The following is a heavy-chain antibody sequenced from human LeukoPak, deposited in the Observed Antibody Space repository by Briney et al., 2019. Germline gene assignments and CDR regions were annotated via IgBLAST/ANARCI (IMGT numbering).Heavy chain of an antibody. CDR3: AREDLSGYGEIDY. CDR2: ISSSGSTI. J-gene: IGHJ4*02. D-gene: IGHD5-12*01. CDR1: GFTFSSYE. V-gene: IGHV3-48*03. Sequence: GGSLRLSCAASGFTFSSYEMNWVRQAPGKGLEWVSYISSSGSTIYYADSVKGRFTISRDNAKNSLYPQMNSLRAEDTAVYYCAREDLSGYGEIDYWGQGTLVTVSS.